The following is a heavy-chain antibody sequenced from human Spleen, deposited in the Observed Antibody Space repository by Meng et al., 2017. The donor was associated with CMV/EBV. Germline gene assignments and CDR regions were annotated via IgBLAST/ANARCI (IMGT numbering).Heavy chain of an antibody. V-gene: IGHV4-61*08. CDR1: SGSVSSGGYY. D-gene: IGHD3-10*01. CDR3: ARENAYGSGSWAFDI. Sequence: SETLSLTCTVSSGSVSSGGYYWTWVRQPPGKGLEWIGFIHYSGTTNYNPSLKSRVIISLDSSKNQFSLELRSVTAADTAVYYCARENAYGSGSWAFDIWGQGTMVTVSS. CDR2: IHYSGTT. J-gene: IGHJ3*02.